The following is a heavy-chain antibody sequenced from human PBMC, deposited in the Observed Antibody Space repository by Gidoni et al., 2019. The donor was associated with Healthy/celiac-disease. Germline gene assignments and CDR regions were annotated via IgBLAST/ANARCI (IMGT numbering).Heavy chain of an antibody. CDR3: AREQDDIKYYYYGMDV. Sequence: QVQLVQSGAEVKKPGASVKVSCKASGYTSTSYAMHWVRQAPGQRLEWMGWINAGNGNTKYSQKFQGRVTITRDTSASTAYMELSSLRSEDTAVYYCAREQDDIKYYYYGMDVWGQGTTVTVSS. D-gene: IGHD1-1*01. V-gene: IGHV1-3*01. CDR1: GYTSTSYA. CDR2: INAGNGNT. J-gene: IGHJ6*02.